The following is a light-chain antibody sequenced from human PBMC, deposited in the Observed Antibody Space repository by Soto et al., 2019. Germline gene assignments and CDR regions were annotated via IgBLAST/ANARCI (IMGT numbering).Light chain of an antibody. V-gene: IGLV2-23*01. CDR1: SSDVGSYNL. J-gene: IGLJ2*01. Sequence: QSVLTQPASVSGSPGQSITISCTGTSSDVGSYNLDSWYQQHPGKAPKLMIYEGSKRPSGVSNRFSGSKSGNTASLTISGLQAEDEADYYCCSYAGSSPVVFGGGTKVTVL. CDR2: EGS. CDR3: CSYAGSSPVV.